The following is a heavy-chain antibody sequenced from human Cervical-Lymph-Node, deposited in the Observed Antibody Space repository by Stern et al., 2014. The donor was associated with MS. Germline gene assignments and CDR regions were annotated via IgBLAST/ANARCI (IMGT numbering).Heavy chain of an antibody. CDR1: GYPFTGYY. V-gene: IGHV1-2*02. CDR2: IIPNNGDT. CDR3: AKDGYNY. D-gene: IGHD5-24*01. J-gene: IGHJ4*02. Sequence: VQLVESGAEVKKPGASVKVSCKASGYPFTGYYIHWVRQAPGQGLEWMGWIIPNNGDTNYAQNFQGRVTMTRDTSISTAYMELSRLRSDDTAVYYCAKDGYNYWGQGTLVTVSS.